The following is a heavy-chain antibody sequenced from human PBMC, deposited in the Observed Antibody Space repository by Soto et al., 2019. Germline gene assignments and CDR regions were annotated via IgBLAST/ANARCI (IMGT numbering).Heavy chain of an antibody. V-gene: IGHV4-38-2*01. CDR1: GYSISSGYY. CDR3: ARVRDCSNGVCYTGSLDY. D-gene: IGHD2-8*01. J-gene: IGHJ4*02. CDR2: IHQSGGT. Sequence: SETLSLTCAVSGYSISSGYYWAWIRQPPGKGLEWIATIHQSGGTYYNPSLKSRVTISVDTSKNQFSLKLSSVTAADTAVFYCARVRDCSNGVCYTGSLDYWGQGTLVAVSS.